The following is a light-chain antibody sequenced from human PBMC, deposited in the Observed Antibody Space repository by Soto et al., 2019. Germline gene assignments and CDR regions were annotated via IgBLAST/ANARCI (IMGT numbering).Light chain of an antibody. Sequence: DIQMTQSPSSLSASVGDRVTITCQASQDISNYLNWYQQKPGKAPKLLIYDASNLETGVPSRFSGSGSGTYFTFTISSLQPEDIETYYCQQYDNLPITCGQGTRLEIK. CDR3: QQYDNLPIT. V-gene: IGKV1-33*01. CDR2: DAS. J-gene: IGKJ5*01. CDR1: QDISNY.